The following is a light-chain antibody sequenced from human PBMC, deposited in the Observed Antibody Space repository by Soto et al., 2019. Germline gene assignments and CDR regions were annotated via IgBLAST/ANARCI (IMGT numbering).Light chain of an antibody. J-gene: IGKJ3*01. CDR3: RQRYRTPFT. Sequence: DIQMTQSPSSLSASVGERVTITCRASQSISSYLNWYQQKPGKAPKLLINAASRFQSGVPLRFIRRRSRTELTFNNCRLQPEDFATYSGRQRYRTPFTFGPGSKVAIK. CDR2: AAS. CDR1: QSISSY. V-gene: IGKV1-39*01.